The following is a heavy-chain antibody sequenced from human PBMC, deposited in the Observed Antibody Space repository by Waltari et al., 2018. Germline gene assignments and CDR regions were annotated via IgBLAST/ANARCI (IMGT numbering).Heavy chain of an antibody. CDR1: GGSISSYY. V-gene: IGHV4-59*08. J-gene: IGHJ3*02. CDR3: ARRWVGATKDAFDI. Sequence: QVQLQESGPGLVKPSETLSLPCTSSGGSISSYYWSWIRQPPGKGLEWIGYIYYSWSTNYNPSLKSRVTISVDTSKNQFSLKLSSVTAADTAVYYCARRWVGATKDAFDIWGQGTMVTVSS. CDR2: IYYSWST. D-gene: IGHD1-26*01.